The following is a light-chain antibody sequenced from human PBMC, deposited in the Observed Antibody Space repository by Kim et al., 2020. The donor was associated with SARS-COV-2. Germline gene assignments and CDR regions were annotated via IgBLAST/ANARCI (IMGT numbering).Light chain of an antibody. CDR3: QRHAYCPLA. V-gene: IGKV3-20*01. Sequence: DIVLTQSPGTLSLSPGERATLSCRASQTVGNDYLAWFQQKPGQTPRLLIHTASIRATGIPDRFSGSGSGTDFTLTITKLEPDDFAVYCCQRHAYCPLAFGGGTKVDIK. J-gene: IGKJ4*01. CDR1: QTVGNDY. CDR2: TAS.